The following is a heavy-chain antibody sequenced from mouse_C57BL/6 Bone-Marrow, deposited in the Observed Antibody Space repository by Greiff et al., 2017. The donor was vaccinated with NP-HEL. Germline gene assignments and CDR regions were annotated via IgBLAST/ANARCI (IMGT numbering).Heavy chain of an antibody. CDR1: GYTFTSYW. V-gene: IGHV1-64*01. CDR2: IHPNSGST. CDR3: ARGGSSPYWYFDV. J-gene: IGHJ1*03. D-gene: IGHD1-1*01. Sequence: QVQLQQSGAELVKPGASVKLSCKASGYTFTSYWMHWVKQRPGQGLEWIGMIHPNSGSTNYNEKFKSKATLTVDKSSSTAYMQLSSLTSEDSAVYYCARGGSSPYWYFDVWGTGTTVTVSS.